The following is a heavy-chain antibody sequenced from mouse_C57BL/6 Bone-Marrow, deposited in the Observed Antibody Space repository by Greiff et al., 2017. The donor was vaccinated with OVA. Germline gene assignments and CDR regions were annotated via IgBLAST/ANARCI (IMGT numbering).Heavy chain of an antibody. CDR3: ARERGYYGSRTNWYFDV. J-gene: IGHJ1*03. CDR2: ISDGGSYT. V-gene: IGHV5-4*01. D-gene: IGHD1-1*01. CDR1: GFTFSSYA. Sequence: EVHLVESGGGLVKPGGSLKLSCAASGFTFSSYAMSWVRQTPEKRLEWVATISDGGSYTYYPDNVKGRFTISRDNAKNNLYLQMSHLKSEDTAMYYCARERGYYGSRTNWYFDVWGTGTTVTVSS.